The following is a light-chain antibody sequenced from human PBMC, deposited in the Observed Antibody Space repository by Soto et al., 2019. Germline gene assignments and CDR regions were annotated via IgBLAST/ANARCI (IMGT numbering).Light chain of an antibody. CDR1: SSNIGAGYD. CDR3: QSYDSSLSVV. Sequence: QSVLTQPPSVSEAPGQRVTISCTGSSSNIGAGYDVHWYQQLPGTAPKLLIYVNINRPSGVPDRFSGSKSGTSASLAITGLQAEDEADYYCQSYDSSLSVVFGGGTKLTVL. CDR2: VNI. J-gene: IGLJ2*01. V-gene: IGLV1-40*01.